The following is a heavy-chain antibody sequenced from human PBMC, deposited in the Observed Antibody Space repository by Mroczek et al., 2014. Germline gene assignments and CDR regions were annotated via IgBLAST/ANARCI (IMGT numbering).Heavy chain of an antibody. Sequence: ESGGGLVQPGRSLRLSCAASGFTFDDYAMHWVRQAPGKGLEWVSGISWNSGSIGYADSVKGRFTISRDNAKNSLYLQMNSLRAEDTALYYCAKXMRGGPVGWGQGTLVTVSS. CDR2: ISWNSGSI. V-gene: IGHV3-9*01. CDR3: AKXMRGGPVG. CDR1: GFTFDDYA. J-gene: IGHJ4*02. D-gene: IGHD3-10*01.